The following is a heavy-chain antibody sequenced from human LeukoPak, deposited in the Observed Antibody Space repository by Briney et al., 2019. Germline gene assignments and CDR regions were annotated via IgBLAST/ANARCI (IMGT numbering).Heavy chain of an antibody. D-gene: IGHD4-17*01. CDR3: ARPNEVTKYWYFDL. CDR1: GFTVRSSY. J-gene: IGHJ2*01. V-gene: IGHV3-53*01. Sequence: PGGSLRLSCAASGFTVRSSYMSWVRQAPGKGLEWASLIYSGGITYYADFVKGRFTISRDDSKNTLYLQMNSLRAEDTAVYYCARPNEVTKYWYFDLWGRGTLVTVSS. CDR2: IYSGGIT.